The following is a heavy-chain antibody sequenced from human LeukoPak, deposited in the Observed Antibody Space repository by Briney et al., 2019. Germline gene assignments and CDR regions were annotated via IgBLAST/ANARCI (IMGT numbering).Heavy chain of an antibody. J-gene: IGHJ4*02. V-gene: IGHV3-7*01. D-gene: IGHD4-17*01. Sequence: GGSLRLACAASGFTFSSYWMSWVRQAPGKGLEWVANIKQDGSEKYYVDSVKGRFTISRDNAKNSLYLQMNSLRAEDTAVYYCASSGSTTVTTGYFDYWGQGTLVTVSS. CDR1: GFTFSSYW. CDR3: ASSGSTTVTTGYFDY. CDR2: IKQDGSEK.